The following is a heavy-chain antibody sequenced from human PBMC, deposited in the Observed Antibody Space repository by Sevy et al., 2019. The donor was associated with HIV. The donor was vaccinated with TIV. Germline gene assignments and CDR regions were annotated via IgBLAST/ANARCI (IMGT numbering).Heavy chain of an antibody. D-gene: IGHD3-10*01. CDR2: ISYDGSNK. V-gene: IGHV3-30-3*01. CDR1: GFTFSSYA. Sequence: GGSLRLSCAASGFTFSSYAMHWVRQAPGKGLEWVAVISYDGSNKYYADSVKGRFTISRDNSKNTLYLQMNSLRAEDTAVYYCVRDLTRGLMDVWGQGTTVTVSS. J-gene: IGHJ6*02. CDR3: VRDLTRGLMDV.